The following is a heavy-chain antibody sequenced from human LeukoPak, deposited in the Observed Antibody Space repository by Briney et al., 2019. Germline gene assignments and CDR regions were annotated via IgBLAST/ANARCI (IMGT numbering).Heavy chain of an antibody. J-gene: IGHJ4*02. CDR1: GGSISSYY. CDR2: IYYSGST. D-gene: IGHD6-13*01. V-gene: IGHV4-59*01. CDR3: ARLYSSSLGRVFDY. Sequence: KPSETLSLTCTVSGGSISSYYWSWIRQPPGKGLEWIGYIYYSGSTNYNPSLKSRVTISVDTSKNQFSLKLSSVTAADTAVYYCARLYSSSLGRVFDYGGQGTLVTVSS.